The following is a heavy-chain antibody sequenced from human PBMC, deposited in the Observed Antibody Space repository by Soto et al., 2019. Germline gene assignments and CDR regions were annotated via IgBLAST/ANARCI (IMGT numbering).Heavy chain of an antibody. J-gene: IGHJ6*02. D-gene: IGHD3-22*01. V-gene: IGHV4-39*01. CDR1: GGSISSSSYY. CDR3: ARHVLHYYDSSGYYPRYGYYYGMDV. Sequence: QLQLQESGPGLVKPSETLSLTCTVSGGSISSSSYYWGWIRQPPGKGLEWIGSIYYSGSTYYNPSLKSRVTISVDTSKNQFSLKLSSVTAADTAVYYCARHVLHYYDSSGYYPRYGYYYGMDVWGQGTTVTVSS. CDR2: IYYSGST.